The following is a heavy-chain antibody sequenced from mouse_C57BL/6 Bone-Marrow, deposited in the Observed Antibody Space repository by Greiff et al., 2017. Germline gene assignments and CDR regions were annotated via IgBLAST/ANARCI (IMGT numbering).Heavy chain of an antibody. CDR2: ISDGGSYT. CDR3: ARDLYGSSYQFAY. Sequence: EVKLVESGGGLVKPGGSLKLSCAASGFTFSSYAMSWVRQTPEKRLEWVATISDGGSYTYYPDNVKGRFTISRDNAKNNLYLQMSHLTSEDTAMYYCARDLYGSSYQFAYWGQGTLVTVSA. CDR1: GFTFSSYA. J-gene: IGHJ3*01. D-gene: IGHD1-1*01. V-gene: IGHV5-4*01.